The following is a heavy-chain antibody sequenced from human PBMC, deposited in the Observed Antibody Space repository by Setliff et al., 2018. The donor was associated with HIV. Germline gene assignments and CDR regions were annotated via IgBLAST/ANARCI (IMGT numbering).Heavy chain of an antibody. Sequence: EALVKVSCKASADTFTNCLINWVRQAPGQGLEWMGWINTDSGTPTYARAFTGWFVFSLDTSVSTAFLQITSLKAEDTAVYYCARGDHDVWGDDSNFFDSWGQGTLVTVSS. V-gene: IGHV7-4-1*02. CDR2: INTDSGTP. CDR1: ADTFTNCL. D-gene: IGHD2-21*01. CDR3: ARGDHDVWGDDSNFFDS. J-gene: IGHJ5*01.